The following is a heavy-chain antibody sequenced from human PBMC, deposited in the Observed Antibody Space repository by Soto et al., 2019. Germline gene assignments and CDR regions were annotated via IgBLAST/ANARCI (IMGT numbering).Heavy chain of an antibody. Sequence: AGGSLRLSCAASGFTFSSYWMSWVRQAPGKGLEWVANIKQDGSEKYYVDSVKGRFTISRDNAKNSLYLQMNSLRTEDTAVYYCARDAGPNYDYVWGSYRPFDYWGQGTLVTVSS. J-gene: IGHJ4*02. CDR2: IKQDGSEK. V-gene: IGHV3-7*03. D-gene: IGHD3-16*02. CDR1: GFTFSSYW. CDR3: ARDAGPNYDYVWGSYRPFDY.